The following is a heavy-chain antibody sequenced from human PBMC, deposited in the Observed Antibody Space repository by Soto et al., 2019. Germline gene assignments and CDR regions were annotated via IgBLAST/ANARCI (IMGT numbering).Heavy chain of an antibody. J-gene: IGHJ4*02. D-gene: IGHD3-22*01. CDR1: GFTFSSYG. CDR2: IWYDGNDK. V-gene: IGHV3-33*01. CDR3: ARDYDTSGYPRYYFDY. Sequence: QVQLVESGGGVVQPGRSLRLSCAASGFTFSSYGMHWVRQAPGKGLEWVAIIWYDGNDKYYADSVKGRFTISRDNSKNALYLQMTSLRAEYTAVYYCARDYDTSGYPRYYFDYWGQGTLVTVSS.